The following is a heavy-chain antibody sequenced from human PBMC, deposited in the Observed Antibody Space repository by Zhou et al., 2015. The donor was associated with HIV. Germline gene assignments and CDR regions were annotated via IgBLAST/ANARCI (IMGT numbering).Heavy chain of an antibody. CDR1: GYPLSYYG. CDR2: INADNGKT. J-gene: IGHJ4*02. CDR3: ATDDIGGYHSFNY. D-gene: IGHD3-22*01. V-gene: IGHV1-18*04. Sequence: QVQLVQSGGEVKKPGASMKVSCKASGYPLSYYGLTWVRQVPGQGLEWMGWINADNGKTNYAQKFQGRVTLTTDRSTRTAYMELRTLRSDDAAIYYCATDDIGGYHSFNYWGQGTLVSVSS.